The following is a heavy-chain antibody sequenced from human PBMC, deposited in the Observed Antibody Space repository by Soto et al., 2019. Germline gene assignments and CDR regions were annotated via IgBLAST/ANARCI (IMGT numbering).Heavy chain of an antibody. Sequence: GGSLRLSCAASGFTFSSYDMHWVRQATGKGLEWVSAIGTAGDTYYPGSVKGRFTISRDDSKNMVYLQMNSLKTEDTAVYYCIKYSGRPSNPAALGQGTLVTVS. CDR3: IKYSGRPSNPAA. D-gene: IGHD1-26*01. V-gene: IGHV3-13*04. J-gene: IGHJ5*02. CDR2: IGTAGDT. CDR1: GFTFSSYD.